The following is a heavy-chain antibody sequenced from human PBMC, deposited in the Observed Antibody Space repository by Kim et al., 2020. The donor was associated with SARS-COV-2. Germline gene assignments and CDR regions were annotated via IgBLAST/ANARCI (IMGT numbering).Heavy chain of an antibody. J-gene: IGHJ6*02. CDR2: INHSGST. CDR1: GGSFSGYY. Sequence: SETLSLTCAVYGGSFSGYYWSWIRQPPGKGLEWIGEINHSGSTNYNPSLKSRVTISVDTSKNQFSLKLSSVTAADTTVYYCARGPGESGWLLPYYYYGMDVWGQGTTVTVSS. D-gene: IGHD6-19*01. V-gene: IGHV4-34*01. CDR3: ARGPGESGWLLPYYYYGMDV.